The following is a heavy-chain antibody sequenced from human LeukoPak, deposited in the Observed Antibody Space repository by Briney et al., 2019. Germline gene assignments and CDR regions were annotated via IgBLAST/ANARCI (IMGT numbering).Heavy chain of an antibody. Sequence: PSETLSLTCTVSGGSVSSGSYYWSWLRQPPGKGLEWIGYIYYSGSTNYNPSLKSRVTISVDTSKNQFSLKLSSVTAADTAVYYCAREYYYDSSDYSPIDYWGQGTLVTVSS. CDR2: IYYSGST. D-gene: IGHD3-22*01. J-gene: IGHJ4*02. CDR3: AREYYYDSSDYSPIDY. CDR1: GGSVSSGSYY. V-gene: IGHV4-61*01.